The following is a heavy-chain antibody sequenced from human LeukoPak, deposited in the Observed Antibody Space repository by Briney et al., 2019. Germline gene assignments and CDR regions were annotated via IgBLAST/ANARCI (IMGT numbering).Heavy chain of an antibody. CDR1: GGSVSSYY. V-gene: IGHV4-59*02. CDR2: IYYSGST. D-gene: IGHD5-24*01. Sequence: SETLSLTCTFSGGSVSSYYWSWIRQPPGTGLEWIGYIYYSGSTNYNPSLKSRVTISIDTSKNQFSLKLRSVTAADTAVYYCASGLDGYTYWGQGTLVTVSS. J-gene: IGHJ4*02. CDR3: ASGLDGYTY.